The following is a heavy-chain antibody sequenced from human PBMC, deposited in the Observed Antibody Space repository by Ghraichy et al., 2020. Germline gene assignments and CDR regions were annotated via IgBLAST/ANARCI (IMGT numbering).Heavy chain of an antibody. Sequence: SLRLSCAASGFTFDNYAMHWVRQGPGKGLEWVSGISWNSGSIGYADSVKGRFTISRDNAKNSLYLQMNSLRAEDTAFYYCAKDRKPRGYGGQGLWGQGTLVTVSS. V-gene: IGHV3-9*01. D-gene: IGHD5-12*01. CDR2: ISWNSGSI. CDR1: GFTFDNYA. CDR3: AKDRKPRGYGGQGL. J-gene: IGHJ4*02.